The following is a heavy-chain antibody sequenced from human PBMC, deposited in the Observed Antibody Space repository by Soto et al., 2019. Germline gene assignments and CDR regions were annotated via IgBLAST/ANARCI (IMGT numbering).Heavy chain of an antibody. CDR1: GFTFSSYA. D-gene: IGHD2-15*01. CDR2: ISGSGGST. J-gene: IGHJ6*03. Sequence: EVQLLESGGGLVQPGGSLRLSCAASGFTFSSYAMSWVRQAPGKGLEWVSAISGSGGSTYYADSVKGRFTISRDNSKNTLYLQMNSRRAEDTAVYYCAKVKRYCRGGSCYAGYYYYYMDVWGKGTTVTGFS. CDR3: AKVKRYCRGGSCYAGYYYYYMDV. V-gene: IGHV3-23*01.